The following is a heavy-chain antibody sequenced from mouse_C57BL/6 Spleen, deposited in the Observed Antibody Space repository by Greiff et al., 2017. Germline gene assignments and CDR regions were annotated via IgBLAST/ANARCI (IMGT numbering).Heavy chain of an antibody. J-gene: IGHJ2*01. CDR1: GYTFTSYW. Sequence: QVQLQQPGAELVMPGASVKLSCKASGYTFTSYWMHWVKQRPGQGLEWIGEIDPSDSYTNYNQKFKGKSTLTVDKSYSTAYMQLSSLTSEDSAVYYCARRDYGNFGYWGQGTTLTVSS. CDR3: ARRDYGNFGY. V-gene: IGHV1-69*01. D-gene: IGHD1-1*01. CDR2: IDPSDSYT.